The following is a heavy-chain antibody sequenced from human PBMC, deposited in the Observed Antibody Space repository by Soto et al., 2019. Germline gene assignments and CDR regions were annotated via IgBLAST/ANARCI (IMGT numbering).Heavy chain of an antibody. J-gene: IGHJ6*02. V-gene: IGHV3-48*02. CDR3: AREYYDILTGYGGMDV. CDR1: GFTFSSYS. CDR2: ISSSSSTI. D-gene: IGHD3-9*01. Sequence: GGSLRLSCAASGFTFSSYSMNWVRQAPGKGLEWVSYISSSSSTIYYEDSVKGRFTISRDNAKNSLYLQMNSLRDEDTAVYYCAREYYDILTGYGGMDVWGQGTTVTVSS.